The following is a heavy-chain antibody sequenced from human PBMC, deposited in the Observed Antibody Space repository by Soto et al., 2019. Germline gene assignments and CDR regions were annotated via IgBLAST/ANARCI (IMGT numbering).Heavy chain of an antibody. CDR2: ISYDGGNK. Sequence: PGGSLRLSCAATGFSFSSYGMYWVRQAPGKGLEWVAGISYDGGNKHYAESVKGRFTISRDNSNNTLSVHMSSLRVEDTAVYYCARAHLVASDIWGQGTMVTVSS. J-gene: IGHJ3*02. CDR3: ARAHLVASDI. CDR1: GFSFSSYG. V-gene: IGHV3-30*03.